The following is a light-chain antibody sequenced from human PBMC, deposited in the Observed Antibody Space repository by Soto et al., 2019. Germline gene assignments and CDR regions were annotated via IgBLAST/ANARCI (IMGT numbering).Light chain of an antibody. CDR3: QQYGSSPSIT. CDR2: GTS. V-gene: IGKV3-20*01. Sequence: EIVLTQSTGTLSLSPGERATLSCRASQSVSSYLAWYQQKPGQAPRLLIYGTSSRATGIPDRFSGSGSGTDFTLTITRLEPEDFAVYYCQQYGSSPSITFGQGTRLEIK. J-gene: IGKJ5*01. CDR1: QSVSSY.